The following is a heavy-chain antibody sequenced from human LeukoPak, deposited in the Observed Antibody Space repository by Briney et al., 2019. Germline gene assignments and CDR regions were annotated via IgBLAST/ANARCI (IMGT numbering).Heavy chain of an antibody. J-gene: IGHJ6*03. CDR2: ISGSGGST. CDR3: ARERSDRQGHYYYYMDV. CDR1: GFTFSSYA. Sequence: GGSLRLSCAASGFTFSSYAMSWVRQAPGKGLEWVSAISGSGGSTYYADSVKGRFTISRDNSKNTLYLQMNSLRAEDTAVYYCARERSDRQGHYYYYMDVWGKGTTVTVSS. V-gene: IGHV3-23*01.